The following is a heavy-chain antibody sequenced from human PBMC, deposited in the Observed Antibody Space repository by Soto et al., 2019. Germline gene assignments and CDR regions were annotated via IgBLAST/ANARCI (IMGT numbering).Heavy chain of an antibody. CDR1: GYTLTELS. Sequence: ASVKVSCKVSGYTLTELSMHWVRQAPGKGLEWMGGFDPEDGETSYAQKFQGRVTMAGNTSTSTAYMELSSLRSEDTAVYYCARVVSAVTAPDYWGQGTLVTVSS. CDR3: ARVVSAVTAPDY. D-gene: IGHD4-4*01. J-gene: IGHJ4*02. CDR2: FDPEDGET. V-gene: IGHV1-24*01.